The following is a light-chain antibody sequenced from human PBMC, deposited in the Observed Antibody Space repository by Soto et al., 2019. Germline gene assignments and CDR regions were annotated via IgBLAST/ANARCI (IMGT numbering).Light chain of an antibody. CDR2: GAS. CDR3: QQYGSLIT. J-gene: IGKJ5*01. Sequence: ELVLTQSPGTQTLSPGERATLSCRASQSVSSSYLAWYQQKPGQAPRLLIYGASSRATGIPDRFSGSGSGTDFTLTISRLEPEDFAVYYCQQYGSLITVGQGTRLEIK. V-gene: IGKV3-20*01. CDR1: QSVSSSY.